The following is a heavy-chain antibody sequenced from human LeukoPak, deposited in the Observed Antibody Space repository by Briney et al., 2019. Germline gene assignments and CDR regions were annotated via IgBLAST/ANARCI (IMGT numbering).Heavy chain of an antibody. D-gene: IGHD5-24*01. CDR2: ISTRISTI. CDR1: GFTFSSYS. CDR3: ASSGYNSYYFDY. Sequence: GGSLRLSCAASGFTFSSYSMNWVRQAPGKGLEWVSYISTRISTIFHADSVKGRFTISRDNAKNSLSLQMNSLRVEDTAIYYCASSGYNSYYFDYWGQGTLVTVSS. J-gene: IGHJ4*02. V-gene: IGHV3-48*04.